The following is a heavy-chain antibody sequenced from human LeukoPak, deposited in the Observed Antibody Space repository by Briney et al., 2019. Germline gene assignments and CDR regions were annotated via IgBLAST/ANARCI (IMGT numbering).Heavy chain of an antibody. CDR1: GGTFSSYA. D-gene: IGHD2-15*01. V-gene: IGHV1-69*06. J-gene: IGHJ5*02. CDR3: ARRQGWWEYCSGGSCYSSTHWFDP. Sequence: GSSVKVSCKASGGTFSSYAISWVRQAPGQGLEWMGGIIPIFGTANYAQKFQGRVTITADKSTSTAYMELSSLRSEDTAVYYCARRQGWWEYCSGGSCYSSTHWFDPWGQGTLVTVSS. CDR2: IIPIFGTA.